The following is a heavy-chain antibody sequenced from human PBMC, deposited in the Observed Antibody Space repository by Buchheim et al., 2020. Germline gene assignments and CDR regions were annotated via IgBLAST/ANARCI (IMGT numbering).Heavy chain of an antibody. CDR2: ISSSSSYT. CDR3: ARDLSKGDFWSGYAVYGMDV. D-gene: IGHD3-3*01. J-gene: IGHJ6*02. V-gene: IGHV3-11*06. Sequence: QVQLVESGGGLVKPGGSLRLSCAASGFTFSDYYMSWTRQAPGKGLEWVSYISSSSSYTNYADSVKGRFTISRDNAKNSLYQQMNSRRAEDTAVYYCARDLSKGDFWSGYAVYGMDVWGQGTT. CDR1: GFTFSDYY.